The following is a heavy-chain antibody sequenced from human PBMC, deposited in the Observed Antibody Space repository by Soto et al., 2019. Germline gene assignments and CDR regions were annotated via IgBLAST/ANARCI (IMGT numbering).Heavy chain of an antibody. J-gene: IGHJ4*02. CDR3: ARGVYSFDY. V-gene: IGHV3-13*01. Sequence: GESLKISCAASGFTFRTYDMHWVRQATGKGLEWVSTTGTTGDTYYPVSVKGRFTISRENAKNSLYLQMNSLRAGDTAVYYCARGVYSFDYWGQGTLVTVSS. CDR1: GFTFRTYD. CDR2: TGTTGDT.